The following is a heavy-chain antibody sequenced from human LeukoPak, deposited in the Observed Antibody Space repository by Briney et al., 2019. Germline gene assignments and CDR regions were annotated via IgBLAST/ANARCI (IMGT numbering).Heavy chain of an antibody. V-gene: IGHV3-30-3*01. CDR3: ARAQKYSYDAFDI. CDR2: ISNDGSNK. Sequence: GSLRLSCAASGFTFSSYAMHWVRQAPGKGLEWVAVISNDGSNKYYADSVKGRFTISRDNSKNTLYLQMNSLRAEDTAVYYCARAQKYSYDAFDIWGQGTMVTVSS. CDR1: GFTFSSYA. J-gene: IGHJ3*02. D-gene: IGHD4-11*01.